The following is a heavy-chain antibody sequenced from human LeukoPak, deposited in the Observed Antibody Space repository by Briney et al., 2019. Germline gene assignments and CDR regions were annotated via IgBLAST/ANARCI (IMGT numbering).Heavy chain of an antibody. J-gene: IGHJ4*02. CDR3: ARAGEATAWDS. CDR2: ISDDGTKE. V-gene: IGHV3-30*04. Sequence: GGSLRLSCAASGFSFSSYAMRWVRQAPGKGLEWVAVISDDGTKEYYSDSVKGRFTISRDNSKNTVYLQMNSLRTEDTAVFHCARAGEATAWDSWGQGILVSVSS. D-gene: IGHD3-10*01. CDR1: GFSFSSYA.